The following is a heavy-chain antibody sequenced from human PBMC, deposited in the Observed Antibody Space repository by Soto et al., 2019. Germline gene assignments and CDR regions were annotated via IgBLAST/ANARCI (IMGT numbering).Heavy chain of an antibody. J-gene: IGHJ4*02. V-gene: IGHV4-39*01. CDR1: GGSISSSSYY. D-gene: IGHD6-19*01. CDR3: ARRGTAVALDY. CDR2: IYYSGST. Sequence: QLQLQESGPGLVKPSETLSLTCTVSGGSISSSSYYWGWIRQPPGKGLEWIGSIYYSGSTYYNPSLKSRVTISIDTSKNQFSLKLSSVTAADTAVYCCARRGTAVALDYWGQGTLVTVSS.